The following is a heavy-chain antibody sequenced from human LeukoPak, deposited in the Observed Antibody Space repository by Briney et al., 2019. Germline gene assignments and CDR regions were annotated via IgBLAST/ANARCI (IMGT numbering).Heavy chain of an antibody. CDR2: ISYDGSNE. CDR1: GFIFSRHT. V-gene: IGHV3-30-3*01. J-gene: IGHJ4*02. CDR3: VRSSAAAKYYFGY. D-gene: IGHD6-13*01. Sequence: AGGSLRLSCAASGFIFSRHTMHWVRQAPGKGLQWVALISYDGSNEYFADSVKGRFTISRDNSRNTLSLQVNSLRLEDTAVYYCVRSSAAAKYYFGYWGQGTLVTVSS.